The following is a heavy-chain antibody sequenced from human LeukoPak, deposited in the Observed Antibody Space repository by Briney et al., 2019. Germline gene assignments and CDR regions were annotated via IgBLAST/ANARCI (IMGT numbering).Heavy chain of an antibody. D-gene: IGHD4-11*01. CDR1: GGSFSGYY. CDR2: INHSGST. V-gene: IGHV4-34*01. Sequence: SETLSLTCAVYGGSFSGYYWSWIRQPPGKGLEWIGGINHSGSTHYNPSLKSRVTISVDTSKNQFSLKLSSVTAADTAVYYCARGMTTVTPAFDYWGQGTLVTASS. J-gene: IGHJ4*02. CDR3: ARGMTTVTPAFDY.